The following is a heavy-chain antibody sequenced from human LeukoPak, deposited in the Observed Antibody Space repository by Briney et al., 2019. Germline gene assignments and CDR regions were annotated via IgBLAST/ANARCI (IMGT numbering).Heavy chain of an antibody. CDR1: GGTFSSYA. D-gene: IGHD2-2*01. CDR2: IIPIFGTA. V-gene: IGHV1-69*13. CDR3: ARASPRDCSSTSCALGAFDI. J-gene: IGHJ3*02. Sequence: GASVKVSCKASGGTFSSYAISWVQQAPGQGLEWMGGIIPIFGTANYAQKFQGRVTITADESTSTAYMELSSLRSEDTAVYYCARASPRDCSSTSCALGAFDIWGQGTMVTVSS.